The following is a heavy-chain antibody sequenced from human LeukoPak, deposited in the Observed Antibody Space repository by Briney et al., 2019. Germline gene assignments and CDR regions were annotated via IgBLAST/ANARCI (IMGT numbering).Heavy chain of an antibody. D-gene: IGHD2-15*01. CDR2: IRNKANSYTT. Sequence: PGGSLRLSCAVSGFIFSDHYMDWVRQAPGKGLEWVGRIRNKANSYTTEYAASVKGRFIISRDDSKNSVYLQMNSLKTEDTAVYYCAIGYCSGGDCYVSNYWGQGTLVTVSS. CDR1: GFIFSDHY. V-gene: IGHV3-72*01. CDR3: AIGYCSGGDCYVSNY. J-gene: IGHJ4*02.